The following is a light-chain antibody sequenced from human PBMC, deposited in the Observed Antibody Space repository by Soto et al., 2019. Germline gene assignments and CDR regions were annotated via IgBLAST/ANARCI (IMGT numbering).Light chain of an antibody. CDR3: QQLNSYRYT. CDR2: AAS. V-gene: IGKV1-9*01. Sequence: DIQLTQSPSFLSASVGDRVTITCRARQGISSYLAWYQQKPGKAPKLLIYAASTLQSGVPSRFSGSGSGTEFTLTISSLQPEDFATYYCQQLNSYRYTFGQGTKLEIK. J-gene: IGKJ2*01. CDR1: QGISSY.